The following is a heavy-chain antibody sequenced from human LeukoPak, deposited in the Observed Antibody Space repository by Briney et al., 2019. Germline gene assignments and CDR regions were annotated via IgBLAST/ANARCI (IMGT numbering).Heavy chain of an antibody. CDR2: ISYDGSNK. J-gene: IGHJ4*02. D-gene: IGHD3-10*01. V-gene: IGHV3-30*18. CDR1: GFTFSSYG. CDR3: AKDTLEGISMVREPYFDY. Sequence: GGSLRLSCAASGFTFSSYGMHWVRQAPGKGLEWVAVISYDGSNKYYADSVKGRFTISRDNSKNTLYLQMNSLRAEDTAVYYCAKDTLEGISMVREPYFDYWGQGTLVTVSS.